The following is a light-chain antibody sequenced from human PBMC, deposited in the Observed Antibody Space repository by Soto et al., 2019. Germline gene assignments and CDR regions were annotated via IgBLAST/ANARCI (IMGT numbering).Light chain of an antibody. Sequence: DIVMTQSPLSLPVTPGEPASISCRSSQSLLHSNGYTYLDWYLQKPGQSPQLLIYLGSNRASGVPDRFSGSGSSTDFTLKISRVEAEDVGVYYGMQALQTPPITFGQGTRMEIK. V-gene: IGKV2-28*01. CDR3: MQALQTPPIT. CDR1: QSLLHSNGYTY. CDR2: LGS. J-gene: IGKJ5*01.